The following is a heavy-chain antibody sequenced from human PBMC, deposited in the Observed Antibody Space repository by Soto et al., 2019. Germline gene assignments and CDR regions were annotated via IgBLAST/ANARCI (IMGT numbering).Heavy chain of an antibody. Sequence: GGSLRLSCAASGFVIGSYGMHWVRQAPGKGLEWVAVITYDGSNKYYGDSVRGRFSISRDNSRNTVFLQMHSLRAEDTAVYYCAKDPKATGTHYWGRGALVTVSS. J-gene: IGHJ4*02. CDR2: ITYDGSNK. CDR1: GFVIGSYG. D-gene: IGHD1-1*01. CDR3: AKDPKATGTHY. V-gene: IGHV3-30*18.